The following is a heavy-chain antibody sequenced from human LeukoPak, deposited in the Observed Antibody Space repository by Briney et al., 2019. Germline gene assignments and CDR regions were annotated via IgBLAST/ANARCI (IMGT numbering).Heavy chain of an antibody. Sequence: GGSLRLSCAASGFTFSIYAMSWVRQAPGKGLEWVSAISGSGGSTYYADSVKGRFTISRDNSKNTLYLQMNSLRAEDTAVYYCAKDATNYYDSSGYYYADAFDIWGQGTMVTVSS. J-gene: IGHJ3*02. V-gene: IGHV3-23*01. D-gene: IGHD3-22*01. CDR2: ISGSGGST. CDR1: GFTFSIYA. CDR3: AKDATNYYDSSGYYYADAFDI.